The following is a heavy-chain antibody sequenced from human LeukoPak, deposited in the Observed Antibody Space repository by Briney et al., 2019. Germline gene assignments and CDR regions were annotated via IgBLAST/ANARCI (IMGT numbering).Heavy chain of an antibody. CDR1: RFTVSSNY. V-gene: IGHV3-66*01. CDR2: IYTGGGT. D-gene: IGHD6-19*01. J-gene: IGHJ4*02. CDR3: AREYSSGWTCFDY. Sequence: GGSLRLSCAASRFTVSSNYMSWVRQASGKGLEWVSVIYTGGGTYYADSVKGRFTISRDNSTNTLYLQMNSLRAEDTAVYYCAREYSSGWTCFDYWGQGTLVTVSS.